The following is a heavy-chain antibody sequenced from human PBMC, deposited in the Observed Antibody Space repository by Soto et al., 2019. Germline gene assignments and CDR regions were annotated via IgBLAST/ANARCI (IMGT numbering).Heavy chain of an antibody. CDR3: ARVPARNKYYFDY. Sequence: ASVKVSCKASGYTFTGYYMHWVRQAPGQGLEWMGWINPNSGGTNYAQKFQGRVTMTRDTPISTAYMELSRLRSDDTAVYYCARVPARNKYYFDYWGQGTLVTVSS. D-gene: IGHD2-2*01. J-gene: IGHJ4*02. CDR1: GYTFTGYY. CDR2: INPNSGGT. V-gene: IGHV1-2*02.